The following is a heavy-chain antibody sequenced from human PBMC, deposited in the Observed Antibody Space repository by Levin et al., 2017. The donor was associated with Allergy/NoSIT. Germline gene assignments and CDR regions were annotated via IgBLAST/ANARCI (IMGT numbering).Heavy chain of an antibody. V-gene: IGHV1-2*02. Sequence: ASVKVSCKASGYTFTGYYIHWVRQAPGQGLEWMGWINPNGGGTKYAQKFQGRVTMTRDTSISTAYMDLSRLRSDDTAVYYCARFAYRLPDYWGQGTLVTVSS. J-gene: IGHJ4*02. D-gene: IGHD2-2*02. CDR3: ARFAYRLPDY. CDR2: INPNGGGT. CDR1: GYTFTGYY.